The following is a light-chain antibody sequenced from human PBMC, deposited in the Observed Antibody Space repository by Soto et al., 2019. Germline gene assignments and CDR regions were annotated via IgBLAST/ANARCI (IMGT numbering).Light chain of an antibody. J-gene: IGLJ1*01. V-gene: IGLV2-23*01. CDR1: SSDVGSYNL. Sequence: QSALTQPASVSGSPGQSITISCTGTSSDVGSYNLVSWYQQHPGKAPKLIIYEGSKRPSGVSNRFSGSKSDNTASLTISGLQAEDEADYYCCSYARSSTYVFGTGTKLTVL. CDR3: CSYARSSTYV. CDR2: EGS.